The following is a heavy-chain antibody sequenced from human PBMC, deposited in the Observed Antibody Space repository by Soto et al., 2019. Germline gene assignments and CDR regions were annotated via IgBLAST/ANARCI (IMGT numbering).Heavy chain of an antibody. D-gene: IGHD3-9*01. CDR3: AILPTGYPNSFGP. CDR1: GITYSGYA. Sequence: EVQLLDSGGGLVQPGGSLRLSCAASGITYSGYAMGWVRQAPGKGLELVSSFYTGLTTTYYADSVRGRFSISRDTSTNTFSLQMNRLRVEDTALYSCAILPTGYPNSFGPWGQGTLVTVSS. J-gene: IGHJ5*02. CDR2: FYTGLTTT. V-gene: IGHV3-23*03.